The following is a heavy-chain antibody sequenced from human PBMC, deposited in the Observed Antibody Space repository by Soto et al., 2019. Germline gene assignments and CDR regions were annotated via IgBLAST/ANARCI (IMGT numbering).Heavy chain of an antibody. Sequence: QIQLVQSEAEVKRPGASVRVSCKGSGYSFRDYGVSRVRQAPGQGLEWMGWISAYTGDTHYARKFQGTLTMTTDISTSTAYMELRSLRSDDTAFYYCARAPVYGDHDFWVQGTLVTVSS. V-gene: IGHV1-18*01. CDR3: ARAPVYGDHDF. J-gene: IGHJ4*02. CDR2: ISAYTGDT. CDR1: GYSFRDYG. D-gene: IGHD4-17*01.